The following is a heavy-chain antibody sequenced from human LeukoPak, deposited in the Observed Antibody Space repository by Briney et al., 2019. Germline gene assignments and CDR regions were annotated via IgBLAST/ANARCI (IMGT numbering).Heavy chain of an antibody. V-gene: IGHV3-49*03. Sequence: GGSLRLSCTASGFTFGDYAMSWFRQAPGKGLEWVGFIRSKAYGGTTEYAASVKGRFTISRDDSKSIAYLQMNSLKTEDTAVYYCTRAYYYGSGSYSFLDPWGQGTLVTVSS. CDR3: TRAYYYGSGSYSFLDP. CDR1: GFTFGDYA. D-gene: IGHD3-10*01. CDR2: IRSKAYGGTT. J-gene: IGHJ5*02.